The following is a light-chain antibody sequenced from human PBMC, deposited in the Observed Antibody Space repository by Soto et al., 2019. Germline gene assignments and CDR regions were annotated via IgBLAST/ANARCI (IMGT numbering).Light chain of an antibody. J-gene: IGKJ2*01. CDR1: QSVSSN. V-gene: IGKV3-15*01. CDR2: GAS. CDR3: QQYNKWPQYT. Sequence: EIVMTQSPANLSVSPGERATLSCRASQSVSSNLAWYQQKPGQGPRLLIYGASTRATGIPARFSGSGSGTDFTLTISSLQSEDFAVYYCQQYNKWPQYTFGQGTKVEIK.